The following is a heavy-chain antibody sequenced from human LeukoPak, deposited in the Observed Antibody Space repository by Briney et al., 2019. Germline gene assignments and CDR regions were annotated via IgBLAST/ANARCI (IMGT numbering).Heavy chain of an antibody. CDR3: ARGRGEFITIFGVVIPNAFDYYYYMDV. CDR1: GYTFTSYD. Sequence: ASVKVSCKASGYTFTSYDINWVRQATGQGLEWMGWMNPNSGNTGYPQKFQGRVTMTRNTSISTAYMELSSLRSEDTAVYYCARGRGEFITIFGVVIPNAFDYYYYMDVWGKGTTVTVSS. CDR2: MNPNSGNT. J-gene: IGHJ6*03. V-gene: IGHV1-8*01. D-gene: IGHD3-3*01.